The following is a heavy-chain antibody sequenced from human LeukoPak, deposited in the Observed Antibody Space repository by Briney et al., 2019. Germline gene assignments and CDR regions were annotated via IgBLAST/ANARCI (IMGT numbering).Heavy chain of an antibody. Sequence: SETLSLTCTVSGGSITNYYWSWIRQPPGEGLEWIGYVYASGATNSNPSLKSRVTISVDTSKNQFSLKLSSVTAADTAVYYCARHGKGVTYFYTFDIWGQGTVVAVSS. CDR3: ARHGKGVTYFYTFDI. CDR1: GGSITNYY. CDR2: VYASGAT. V-gene: IGHV4-59*08. J-gene: IGHJ3*02. D-gene: IGHD2/OR15-2a*01.